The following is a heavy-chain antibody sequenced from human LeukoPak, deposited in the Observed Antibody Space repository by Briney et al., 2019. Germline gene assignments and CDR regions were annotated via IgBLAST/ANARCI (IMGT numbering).Heavy chain of an antibody. CDR2: INPSGGST. CDR3: ARVYFDAFDM. Sequence: ASVKVSCKASGYTLINYYIHWVRQAPGQGLERMGIINPSGGSTSYAQKFQGRVTMTRDTSTSTVYMELSSLRSEDTAVYYCARVYFDAFDMWGQGTMVTVSS. CDR1: GYTLINYY. V-gene: IGHV1-46*01. J-gene: IGHJ3*02. D-gene: IGHD3-10*01.